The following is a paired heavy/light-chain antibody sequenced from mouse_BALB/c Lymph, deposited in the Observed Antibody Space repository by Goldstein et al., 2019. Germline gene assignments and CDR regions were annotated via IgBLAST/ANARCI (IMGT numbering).Light chain of an antibody. CDR3: QQSKEVPWT. CDR1: ESVDNYGISF. J-gene: IGKJ1*01. V-gene: IGKV3-2*01. CDR2: AAS. Sequence: DIVLTQSPASLAVSLGQRATISCRASESVDNYGISFMNWFQQKPGQPPKLLIYAASNQGSGVPARFSGSGSGTDFSLNIHPMEEDDTAMYFCQQSKEVPWTFGGGTKLEIK.
Heavy chain of an antibody. Sequence: QVQLQQPGAELVRPGASVKLSCKASGYSFTSYWMNWVKQRPGQGLEWIGMIHPSDSETRLNQKFKDKATLTVDKSSSTAYMQLSSPTSEDSVVYYCARSHSGYFDYWGQGTTLTVSS. V-gene: IGHV1-61*01. CDR1: GYSFTSYW. CDR2: IHPSDSET. J-gene: IGHJ2*01. D-gene: IGHD3-1*01. CDR3: ARSHSGYFDY.